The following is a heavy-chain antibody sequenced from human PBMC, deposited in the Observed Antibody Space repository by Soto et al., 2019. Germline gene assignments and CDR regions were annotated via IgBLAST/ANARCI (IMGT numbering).Heavy chain of an antibody. CDR3: ARDQGVTSELFNY. V-gene: IGHV1-2*02. CDR2: INPNSGGT. D-gene: IGHD3-10*01. Sequence: ASVKVSCKTSGYTFTGYYIHWVRQAPGQGLEWMGWINPNSGGTDYAQKFQGRVTMTRDTSISTVYMELNRLRSDDTAVYYCARDQGVTSELFNYWGHGSLVTVSS. CDR1: GYTFTGYY. J-gene: IGHJ4*01.